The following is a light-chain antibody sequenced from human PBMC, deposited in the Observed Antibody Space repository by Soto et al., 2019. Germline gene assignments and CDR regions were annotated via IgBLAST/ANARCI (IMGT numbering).Light chain of an antibody. CDR2: EVS. Sequence: QSVLTQPASVSGSPGQSITISCTGTSSDVGGYNYVSWYQQHTGKAPKLMIYEVSNRPSGVSNRFSGSKSGNTAPLTISGLQAEDEADYYCSSYTSSSTWVFGGGTKLTDL. V-gene: IGLV2-14*01. J-gene: IGLJ3*02. CDR3: SSYTSSSTWV. CDR1: SSDVGGYNY.